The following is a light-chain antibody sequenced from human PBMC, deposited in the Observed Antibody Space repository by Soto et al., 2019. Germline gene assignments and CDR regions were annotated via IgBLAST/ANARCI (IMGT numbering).Light chain of an antibody. Sequence: AIQMTLSPSSLSASVGDRVTITCRASQGIRNDLAWYQQKPGKAPRLLIYDASSLQSGVPSRFSGSASGTDFTLTISSLQPEDFTTYYCLQDYNFPRTFGQGTKVDI. CDR1: QGIRND. J-gene: IGKJ1*01. CDR3: LQDYNFPRT. CDR2: DAS. V-gene: IGKV1-6*01.